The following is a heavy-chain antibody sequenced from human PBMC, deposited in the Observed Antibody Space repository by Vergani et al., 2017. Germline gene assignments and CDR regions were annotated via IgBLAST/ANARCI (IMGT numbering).Heavy chain of an antibody. D-gene: IGHD3-9*01. Sequence: EVQLVQSGAEVKKPGESLKISCKGSGYSFTSYWIGWVRQMPGKGLEWVSSISSSSSYIYYADSVKVRFTISRDNAKNSLYLQMNSLRAEDTAVYYCAREFCDIWGQGTMVTVSS. J-gene: IGHJ3*02. CDR2: ISSSSSYI. CDR3: AREFCDI. CDR1: GYSFTSYW. V-gene: IGHV3-21*01.